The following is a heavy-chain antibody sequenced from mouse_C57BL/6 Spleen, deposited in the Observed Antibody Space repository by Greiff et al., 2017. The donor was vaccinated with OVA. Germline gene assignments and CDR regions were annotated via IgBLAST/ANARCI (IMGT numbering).Heavy chain of an antibody. J-gene: IGHJ4*01. D-gene: IGHD2-5*01. CDR3: ARDVYSNYAMDY. Sequence: EVQVVESGGGLVKPGGSLKLSCAASGFTFSSYAMSWVRQTPEKRLEWVATISDGGSYTYYPDNVKGRFTISRDNAKNNLYLQMSHLKSEDTAMYYCARDVYSNYAMDYWGQGTSVTVSS. V-gene: IGHV5-4*01. CDR1: GFTFSSYA. CDR2: ISDGGSYT.